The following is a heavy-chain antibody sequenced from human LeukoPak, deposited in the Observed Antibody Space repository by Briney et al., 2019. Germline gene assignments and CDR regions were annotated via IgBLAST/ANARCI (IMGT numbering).Heavy chain of an antibody. V-gene: IGHV4-34*01. J-gene: IGHJ4*02. CDR1: GGSFSGYY. CDR2: INHSGST. CDR3: ARARRGYSYGLGN. D-gene: IGHD5-18*01. Sequence: SETLSLTCAVYGGSFSGYYWSWGRQPPGKGVEWRGEINHSGSTNYNPSLTSRVTISVDTSKNQFSLTLSSVTAADTAVYYCARARRGYSYGLGNWGQGTLVTVSS.